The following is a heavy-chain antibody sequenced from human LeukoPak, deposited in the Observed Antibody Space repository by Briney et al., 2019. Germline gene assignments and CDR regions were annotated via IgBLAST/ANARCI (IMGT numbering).Heavy chain of an antibody. J-gene: IGHJ4*02. CDR1: GFTFSEFD. Sequence: GGSLRPSCATSGFTFSEFDMTWVRQAPGKGLQWVSSISGSGADTDYADFVKGRFTISRDNSKNTLYLQMNFLRLDDTAIYYCAKGPGTGSTSYFDYWGQGTLVTVSS. CDR3: AKGPGTGSTSYFDY. V-gene: IGHV3-23*01. CDR2: ISGSGADT. D-gene: IGHD3/OR15-3a*01.